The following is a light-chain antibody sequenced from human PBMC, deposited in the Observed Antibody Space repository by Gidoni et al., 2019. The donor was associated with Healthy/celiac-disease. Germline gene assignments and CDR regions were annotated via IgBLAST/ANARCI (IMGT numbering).Light chain of an antibody. J-gene: IGKJ1*01. CDR3: QQYDNLPWT. CDR2: DVS. Sequence: DIQMTQSPSSLSASVGDRVTITCQASQDVDKYLNWYQQKPGKAPTRLIYDVSELETGVPSRFSGSGSGTDFTFIISRLQPEDIATYYCQQYDNLPWTFGQGTKVEIK. V-gene: IGKV1-33*01. CDR1: QDVDKY.